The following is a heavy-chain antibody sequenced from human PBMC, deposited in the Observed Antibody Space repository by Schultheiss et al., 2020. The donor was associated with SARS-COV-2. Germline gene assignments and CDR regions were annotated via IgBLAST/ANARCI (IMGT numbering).Heavy chain of an antibody. Sequence: GGSLRLSCAASGFTFRNYWMSWVRQAPGKGLEWVANIKQDGSVEHYVDSVRGRFFISRDNAKNSLDLQMNSLRAEDTAIYYCARDKGGNSFDYWGQGTQVTVSS. CDR2: IKQDGSVE. D-gene: IGHD2-15*01. J-gene: IGHJ4*02. V-gene: IGHV3-7*01. CDR1: GFTFRNYW. CDR3: ARDKGGNSFDY.